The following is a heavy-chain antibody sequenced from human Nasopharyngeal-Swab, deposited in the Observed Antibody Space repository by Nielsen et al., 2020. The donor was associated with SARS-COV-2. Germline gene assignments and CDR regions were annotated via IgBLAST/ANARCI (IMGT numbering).Heavy chain of an antibody. V-gene: IGHV1-3*01. CDR2: INAGNGNT. CDR1: GYTFTSYA. D-gene: IGHD4-23*01. Sequence: ASVKVSCKASGYTFTSYAMHWVRQAPGQRLEGMGWINAGNGNTKYSQKFQGRVTITRDTSASTAYMELSSLRSEDTAVYYCAREGGTMVVNEFGYWGQGTLVTVSS. J-gene: IGHJ4*02. CDR3: AREGGTMVVNEFGY.